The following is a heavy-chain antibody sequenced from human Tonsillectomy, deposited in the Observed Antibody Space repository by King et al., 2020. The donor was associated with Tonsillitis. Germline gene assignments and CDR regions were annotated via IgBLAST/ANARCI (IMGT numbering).Heavy chain of an antibody. CDR2: IGGSGGST. CDR1: GFTFSSHA. V-gene: IGHV3-23*04. D-gene: IGHD2-21*02. J-gene: IGHJ6*02. Sequence: EVQLVESGGGLEQPGGSLRLSCAVSGFTFSSHAMNWVRQAPGKGLEWVSGIGGSGGSTSYADSVRGRFTIFRDNSKNTLYLQMNSLRAEDTAVYYCAKDVDIVVVTGHGMDVWGQGTTVTVSS. CDR3: AKDVDIVVVTGHGMDV.